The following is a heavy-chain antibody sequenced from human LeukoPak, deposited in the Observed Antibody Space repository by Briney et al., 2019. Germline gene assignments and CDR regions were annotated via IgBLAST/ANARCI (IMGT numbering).Heavy chain of an antibody. V-gene: IGHV3-23*01. J-gene: IGHJ5*02. CDR1: GFTFSSYA. Sequence: GGSLRPSCAASGFTFSSYAMSWVRQAPGKGLEWVSSISGSGTNTYYADSVKGRFTISRDNSRNLLFLQMSSLRVEDTAVYHCAKRRHYYGSGDYYRDPWGQGTLVTVSS. CDR3: AKRRHYYGSGDYYRDP. D-gene: IGHD3-10*01. CDR2: ISGSGTNT.